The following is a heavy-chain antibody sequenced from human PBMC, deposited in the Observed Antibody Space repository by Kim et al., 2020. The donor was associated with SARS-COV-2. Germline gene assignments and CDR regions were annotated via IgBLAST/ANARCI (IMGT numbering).Heavy chain of an antibody. CDR1: GFTFSSYA. Sequence: GGSLRLSCAASGFTFSSYAMHWVRQAPGKGLEWVAVISYDGSNKYYADSVKGRFTISRDNSKNTLYLQMNSLRAEDTAVYYCARDARLPEYWGQGTLVTVSS. D-gene: IGHD4-17*01. J-gene: IGHJ4*02. CDR3: ARDARLPEY. V-gene: IGHV3-30-3*01. CDR2: ISYDGSNK.